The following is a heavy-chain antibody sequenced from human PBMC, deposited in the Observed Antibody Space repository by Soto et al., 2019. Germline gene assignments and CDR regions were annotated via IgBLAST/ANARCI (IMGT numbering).Heavy chain of an antibody. Sequence: QVQLVESGGGVVQPGRSLRLSCAASGFIFSTYAMHWVRQAPGKGLEWVALISYDGGNEYYEDSVKGRFTISRDDSENTLYLQMIGLRAEDTAVYYCTRDSGIVLVPVTSMDVWGQGTTVTVSS. J-gene: IGHJ6*02. CDR1: GFIFSTYA. D-gene: IGHD2-2*01. CDR2: ISYDGGNE. CDR3: TRDSGIVLVPVTSMDV. V-gene: IGHV3-30-3*01.